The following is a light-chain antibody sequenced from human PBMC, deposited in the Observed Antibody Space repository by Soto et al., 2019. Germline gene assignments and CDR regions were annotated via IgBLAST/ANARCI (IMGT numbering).Light chain of an antibody. CDR1: QYINTR. J-gene: IGKJ1*01. CDR3: HQRQSWPRT. CDR2: QTS. V-gene: IGKV3-11*01. Sequence: EIVLTQTPATLSSFPGDRVALSCMASQYINTRLAWYQHRPGQAPRLLIYQTSIRAAGIPARFSASGSGTDLTLTLSDVQPEAFALYYCHQRQSWPRTIGQGTKVDIK.